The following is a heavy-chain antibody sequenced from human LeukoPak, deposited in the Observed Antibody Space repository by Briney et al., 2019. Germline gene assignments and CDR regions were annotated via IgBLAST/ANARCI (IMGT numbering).Heavy chain of an antibody. CDR2: IKQDGSEK. Sequence: GGSLRLSCAASHFTFGSYWMSWVRQAPGKGLESVANIKQDGSEKYYVDSVKGRFTISRDNAKNSLYLQMNSLRAEDTAVYYCARGLYNRNYWGQGTLVTVSS. V-gene: IGHV3-7*01. CDR1: HFTFGSYW. J-gene: IGHJ4*02. D-gene: IGHD1-14*01. CDR3: ARGLYNRNY.